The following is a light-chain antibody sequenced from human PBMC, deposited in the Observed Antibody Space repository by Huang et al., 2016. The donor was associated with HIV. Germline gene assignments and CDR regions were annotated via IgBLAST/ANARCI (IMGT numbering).Light chain of an antibody. CDR3: QHYRVWPPVYT. V-gene: IGKV3-15*01. Sequence: EIVMTQSPATLSLSPGERATLSCRASQPVSSNLAWYQQKPGQAPRLLIYAASTRATDIPARFSGSGSGTEFTLTISSLQSEDFAVYYCQHYRVWPPVYTFGQGTKLEIK. CDR2: AAS. J-gene: IGKJ2*01. CDR1: QPVSSN.